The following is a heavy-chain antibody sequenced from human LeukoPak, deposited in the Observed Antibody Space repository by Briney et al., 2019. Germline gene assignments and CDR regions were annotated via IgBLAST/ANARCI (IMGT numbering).Heavy chain of an antibody. CDR1: GYSFTSYW. V-gene: IGHV5-10-1*01. CDR3: GRPLLGELRGKTFGKGG. J-gene: IGHJ6*01. CDR2: IDPSDSYT. D-gene: IGHD1-26*01. Sequence: GESLKISCKGSGYSFTSYWISWVRQMPGKGLEWMGRIDPSDSYTNYGPSFQGHVTISADKSISTAYLQWSSLKASDTAMYYCGRPLLGELRGKTFGKGGWGQRTTVTVSS.